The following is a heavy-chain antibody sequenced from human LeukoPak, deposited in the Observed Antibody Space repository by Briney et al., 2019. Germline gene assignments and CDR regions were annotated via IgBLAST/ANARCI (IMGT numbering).Heavy chain of an antibody. CDR2: ISSSGTTI. V-gene: IGHV3-48*03. CDR3: ASLTGRSNYMDV. D-gene: IGHD3-16*01. Sequence: GGSLRLSCAASGFTFSSYEMNWVRQAPGKGLEWVSYISSSGTTIYYVDSVKGRFTISRDNAKNSLYLQMNSLRAEDTAVYYCASLTGRSNYMDVWGKGTTVTVSS. J-gene: IGHJ6*03. CDR1: GFTFSSYE.